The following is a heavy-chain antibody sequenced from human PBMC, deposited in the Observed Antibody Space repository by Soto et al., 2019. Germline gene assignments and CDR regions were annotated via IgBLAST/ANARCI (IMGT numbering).Heavy chain of an antibody. D-gene: IGHD6-19*01. CDR1: GFTFSSYG. CDR3: ARDSVAGYYFDY. CDR2: IWYDGSNK. V-gene: IGHV3-33*01. J-gene: IGHJ4*02. Sequence: GGSLRLSCAASGFTFSSYGMHWIRQAPGKGLEWVAVIWYDGSNKYYADSVKGRFTISRDNSKNTLYLQMNSLRAEDTAVYYCARDSVAGYYFDYWGQGTLVTVSP.